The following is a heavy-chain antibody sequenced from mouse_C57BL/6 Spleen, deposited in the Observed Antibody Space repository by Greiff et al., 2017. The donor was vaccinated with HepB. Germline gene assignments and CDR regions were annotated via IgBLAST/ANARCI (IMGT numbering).Heavy chain of an antibody. D-gene: IGHD2-10*02. CDR2: IYPGSGST. CDR3: ARWYGNYGYFDV. Sequence: VKLQQPGAELVKPGASVKMSCKASGYTFTSYWITWVKQRPGQGLEWIGDIYPGSGSTNYNEKFKSKATLTVDTSSSTAYMQLSSLTSEDSAVYYCARWYGNYGYFDVWGTGTTVTVSS. CDR1: GYTFTSYW. J-gene: IGHJ1*03. V-gene: IGHV1-55*01.